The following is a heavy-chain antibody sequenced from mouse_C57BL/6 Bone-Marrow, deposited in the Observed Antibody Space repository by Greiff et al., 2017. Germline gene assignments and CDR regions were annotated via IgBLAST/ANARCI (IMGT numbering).Heavy chain of an antibody. CDR1: GYTFTDYN. CDR2: INPNNGGT. CDR3: ARKDRGRFYWYFDV. V-gene: IGHV1-18*01. D-gene: IGHD1-1*01. Sequence: VQLQQSGPELVKPGASVKIPCKASGYTFTDYNMDWVKQSHGKSLEWIGDINPNNGGTIYNQKFKGKATLTVDKSSSTAYMELRSLTSEDTAVYYCARKDRGRFYWYFDVWGTGTTVTGSS. J-gene: IGHJ1*03.